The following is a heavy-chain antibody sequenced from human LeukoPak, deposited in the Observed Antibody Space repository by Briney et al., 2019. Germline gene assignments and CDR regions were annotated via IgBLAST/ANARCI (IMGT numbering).Heavy chain of an antibody. Sequence: GGSLRLSCAASGFTFSSYAMHWVRQAPGKGLEWVAVISYDGSNKYYADSVKGRFTISRDNSKNTLYLQMNSLRAEDTAVYYCARAGRGFSYGSMDKWGQGTQVTVSS. D-gene: IGHD5-18*01. CDR1: GFTFSSYA. V-gene: IGHV3-30-3*01. CDR2: ISYDGSNK. J-gene: IGHJ4*02. CDR3: ARAGRGFSYGSMDK.